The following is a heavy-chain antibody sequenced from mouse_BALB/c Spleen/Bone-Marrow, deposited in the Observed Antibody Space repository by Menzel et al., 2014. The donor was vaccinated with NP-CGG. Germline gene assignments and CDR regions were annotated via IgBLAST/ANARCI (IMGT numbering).Heavy chain of an antibody. D-gene: IGHD1-1*01. Sequence: PAAAVDFSRYWMSWVRQAPGKGLEWTGEINPVSSTINYTPSLKDKFIISRDNAKNTLYLQMSKVRSEDTALYYCASLYYYGYFDVWGARTTVTVSS. V-gene: IGHV4-1*02. J-gene: IGHJ1*01. CDR2: INPVSSTI. CDR1: AVDFSRYW. CDR3: ASLYYYGYFDV.